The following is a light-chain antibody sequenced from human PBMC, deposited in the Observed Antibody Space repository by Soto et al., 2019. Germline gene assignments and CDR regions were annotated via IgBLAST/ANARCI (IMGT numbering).Light chain of an antibody. CDR3: LLSYPGLTGVNVV. CDR2: DTN. Sequence: QAVVTQEPSLTVSPGGTVTLTCDSSTGAVTSGHYPYWFQQKPGQAPTTLIYDTNNKHSWTPARFSGSLLGGKAALTLSGAQPEDEADYYCLLSYPGLTGVNVVFGGGTKLTVL. V-gene: IGLV7-46*01. CDR1: TGAVTSGHY. J-gene: IGLJ2*01.